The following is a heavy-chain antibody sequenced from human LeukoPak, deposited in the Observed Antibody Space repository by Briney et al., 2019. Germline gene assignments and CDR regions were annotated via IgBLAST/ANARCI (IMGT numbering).Heavy chain of an antibody. V-gene: IGHV3-72*01. CDR2: IRNKANSYTT. J-gene: IGHJ4*02. CDR1: GFTFSDHY. CDR3: AREGIALVTFDY. D-gene: IGHD6-19*01. Sequence: GGSLRLSCAASGFTFSDHYMDWVRQAPGKGLEWVGRIRNKANSYTTEYAASVKGRFTISRDDSKHSLYLQMNSLKTEDTALYYCAREGIALVTFDYWGQGTLVTVSS.